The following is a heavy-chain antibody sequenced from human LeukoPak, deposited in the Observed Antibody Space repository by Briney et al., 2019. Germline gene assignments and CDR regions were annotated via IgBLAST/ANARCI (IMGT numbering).Heavy chain of an antibody. CDR3: ARGRGYSYGYFDY. CDR2: ISSSSSTI. Sequence: GGSLRLSCAASGFTFSSYSMNWVRQAPGKGLEWVSYISSSSSTIYYADSVKGRFTISRDNAKNSLYLQMNSLGAEDTAVYYCARGRGYSYGYFDYWGQGTLVTVSS. V-gene: IGHV3-48*01. J-gene: IGHJ4*02. D-gene: IGHD5-18*01. CDR1: GFTFSSYS.